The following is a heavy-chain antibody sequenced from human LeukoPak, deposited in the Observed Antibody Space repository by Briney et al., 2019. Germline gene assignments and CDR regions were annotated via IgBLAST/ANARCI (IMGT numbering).Heavy chain of an antibody. CDR2: INHSGST. V-gene: IGHV4-39*07. D-gene: IGHD3-16*02. Sequence: PSETLSLTCTVSGGSISSGDYYWSWIRQPPGKGLEWVGEINHSGSTNYNPSLKSRVTISVDTSKNQFSLKLSSVTAADTAVYYCARAMFVWGSYRYPFDYWGQGTLVTVSS. CDR3: ARAMFVWGSYRYPFDY. CDR1: GGSISSGDYY. J-gene: IGHJ4*02.